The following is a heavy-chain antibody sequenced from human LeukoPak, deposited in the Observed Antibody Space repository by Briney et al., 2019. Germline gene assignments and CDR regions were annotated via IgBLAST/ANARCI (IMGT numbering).Heavy chain of an antibody. CDR1: GGSISSSSYY. CDR2: IYYSGST. D-gene: IGHD1-26*01. CDR3: ARDQSGSYYSRLDC. Sequence: SETLSLTCTVSGGSISSSSYYWGWIRQPPGKGLEWIGSIYYSGSTYYNPSLKSRVTISVDTSKNQFSLKLSSVTAADTAVYYCARDQSGSYYSRLDCWGQGTLVTVSS. J-gene: IGHJ4*02. V-gene: IGHV4-39*01.